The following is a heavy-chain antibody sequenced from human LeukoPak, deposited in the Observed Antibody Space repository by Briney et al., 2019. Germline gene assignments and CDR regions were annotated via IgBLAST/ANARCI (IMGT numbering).Heavy chain of an antibody. Sequence: SETLSLTCTVSGGSISSYYWSWIRQPPGKGLEWIGYIYYSRSTNYNPSLKSRVTISVDTSKNQFSLKLSSVTAADTAVYYCARGDSSQSADYWGQGTLVTVSS. CDR2: IYYSRST. D-gene: IGHD6-13*01. V-gene: IGHV4-59*01. J-gene: IGHJ4*02. CDR3: ARGDSSQSADY. CDR1: GGSISSYY.